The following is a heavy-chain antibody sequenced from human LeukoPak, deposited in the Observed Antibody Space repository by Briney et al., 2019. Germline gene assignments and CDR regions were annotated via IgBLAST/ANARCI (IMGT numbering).Heavy chain of an antibody. V-gene: IGHV3-23*01. CDR1: GFTFSSYA. J-gene: IGHJ4*02. CDR2: ISGSGGST. CDR3: AQKGYGSLTYFDS. D-gene: IGHD3-10*01. Sequence: GGSLRLSCAASGFTFSSYAMSWVRQAPGKGLEWVSGISGSGGSTYYADSVKGRFTISRDNSKNTLYLQMNSLRAEDTAVYYCAQKGYGSLTYFDSWGQGTLVTVS.